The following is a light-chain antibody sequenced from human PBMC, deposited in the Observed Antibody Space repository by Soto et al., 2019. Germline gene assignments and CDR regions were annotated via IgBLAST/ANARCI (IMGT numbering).Light chain of an antibody. J-gene: IGLJ1*01. V-gene: IGLV2-14*03. CDR3: HSYTTSNTYV. CDR2: DVS. CDR1: SSDVGAYKY. Sequence: QSALTQPASVSGSPGQSITISCTGTSSDVGAYKYVSWFQQHPGKAPKLMIFDVSSRPSGVSDRFSGSKSGNTASLTISGLQAEDEADYYCHSYTTSNTYVFGTGTKLTVL.